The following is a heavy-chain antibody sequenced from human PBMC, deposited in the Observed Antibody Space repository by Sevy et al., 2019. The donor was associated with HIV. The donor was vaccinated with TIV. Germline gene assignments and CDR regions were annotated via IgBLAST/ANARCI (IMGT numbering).Heavy chain of an antibody. CDR2: ITWDGGST. V-gene: IGHV3-43*01. J-gene: IGHJ4*02. CDR3: AKAVGGGWPLFDY. D-gene: IGHD6-19*01. Sequence: GGSLRLSCVASGFTFDDYTMHWVRQAPGKGLEWVSLITWDGGSTYYADSVKGRFTISRDNSKNSLYLQMNSLRTEDTALYYCAKAVGGGWPLFDYWGQGTLVTVSS. CDR1: GFTFDDYT.